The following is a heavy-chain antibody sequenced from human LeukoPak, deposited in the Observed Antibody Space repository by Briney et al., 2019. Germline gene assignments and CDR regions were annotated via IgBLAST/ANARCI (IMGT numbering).Heavy chain of an antibody. CDR2: IYYSGTT. J-gene: IGHJ3*02. Sequence: SSETLSLTCTVSGGSVSSSNFYWGWIRQPPGKGLEWIGSIYYSGTTYYNPPLKSRVTISVDTSKNQFSLKLSSVTAADTAVYYCARHLYGSDVFEIWGQGTMVTVSS. CDR1: GGSVSSSNFY. D-gene: IGHD4-17*01. CDR3: ARHLYGSDVFEI. V-gene: IGHV4-39*01.